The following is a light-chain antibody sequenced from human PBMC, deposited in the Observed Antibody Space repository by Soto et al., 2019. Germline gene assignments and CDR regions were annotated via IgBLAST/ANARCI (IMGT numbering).Light chain of an antibody. CDR3: QQLNTPPYT. V-gene: IGKV1-9*01. J-gene: IGKJ2*01. CDR1: QGISSF. CDR2: AAS. Sequence: DIQLTQSPSFLSAAVGDRVTLTCRASQGISSFLAWYQQKPGKAPKLLISAASTLQSGVPSRLSGSGSWTEFPLTISSPQTEDFATYYCQQLNTPPYTFGQGTKLEIK.